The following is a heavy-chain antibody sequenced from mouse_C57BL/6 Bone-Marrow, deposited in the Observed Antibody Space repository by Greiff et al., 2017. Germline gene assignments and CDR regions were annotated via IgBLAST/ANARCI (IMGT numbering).Heavy chain of an antibody. J-gene: IGHJ2*01. CDR3: AGDRPTVVATRGY. CDR2: ITHSGET. V-gene: IGHV12-3*01. Sequence: VQVVESGPGLVKPSQSLFLTCSITGFPITSGYYWIWIRQSPGKPLEWMGYITHSGETFYNPSLQSPISITRETSKNQFFLQLNSVTTEDTAMYYCAGDRPTVVATRGYWGQGTTLTVSS. CDR1: GFPITSGYY. D-gene: IGHD1-1*01.